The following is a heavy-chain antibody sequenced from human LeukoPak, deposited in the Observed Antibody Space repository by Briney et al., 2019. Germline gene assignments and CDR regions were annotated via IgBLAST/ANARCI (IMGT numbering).Heavy chain of an antibody. CDR2: INSDGSST. CDR3: ARGGQGYCSGGSCYPHDY. Sequence: PGGSLRLSCAASGFTFSSYWMYWVRQAPGKGLVWVSRINSDGSSTTYADSVKGRFTISRDNAKNTLYLQMNSPRAEDTAVYYCARGGQGYCSGGSCYPHDYWGQGTLVTVSS. D-gene: IGHD2-15*01. V-gene: IGHV3-74*01. J-gene: IGHJ4*02. CDR1: GFTFSSYW.